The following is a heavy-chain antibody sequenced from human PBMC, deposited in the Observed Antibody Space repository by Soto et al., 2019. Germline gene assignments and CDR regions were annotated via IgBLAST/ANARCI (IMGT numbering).Heavy chain of an antibody. CDR1: GFTFSRYG. Sequence: QVQLVESGGGVAQPGGSLRLSCAASGFTFSRYGMHWVRQAPGKGLEWVAVIWTDGSYEYYADSVMGRFTISRDNSKNTLYLQMNSLRAEDTAVYYCARAGHDSSGYYYGGLDYWGPGTLVTASS. CDR3: ARAGHDSSGYYYGGLDY. D-gene: IGHD3-22*01. V-gene: IGHV3-33*01. CDR2: IWTDGSYE. J-gene: IGHJ4*02.